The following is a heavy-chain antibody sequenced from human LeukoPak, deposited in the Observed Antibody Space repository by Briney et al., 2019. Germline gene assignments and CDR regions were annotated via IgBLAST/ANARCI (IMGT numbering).Heavy chain of an antibody. D-gene: IGHD3-22*01. CDR1: GYTFTGYY. CDR2: INPNSGGT. CDR3: ARAKDEYYYDSSGYSY. V-gene: IGHV1-2*02. Sequence: APVKVSCKASGYTFTGYYMHWVRQAPGQGLEWMGWINPNSGGTNYAQKFQGRVTMTRDTSISTAYMELSRLTSDDTALYFCARAKDEYYYDSSGYSYWGQGTLVTVSS. J-gene: IGHJ4*02.